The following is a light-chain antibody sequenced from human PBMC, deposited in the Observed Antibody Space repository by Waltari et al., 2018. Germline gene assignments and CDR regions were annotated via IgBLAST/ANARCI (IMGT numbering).Light chain of an antibody. CDR2: EVS. J-gene: IGLJ1*01. Sequence: QSALTQPASVSGSPGQSITISCTGTSSDVGGYNFVSWFQQHPGKAPKLMISEVSNRPSGVSNRFSGSKSGNTASLTISGLQAEDEADYYCSSYTSSTAHYVFGTGTKVTVL. CDR3: SSYTSSTAHYV. CDR1: SSDVGGYNF. V-gene: IGLV2-14*01.